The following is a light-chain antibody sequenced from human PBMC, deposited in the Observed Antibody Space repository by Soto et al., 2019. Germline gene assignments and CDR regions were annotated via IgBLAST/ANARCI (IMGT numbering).Light chain of an antibody. CDR1: SSNIGAGYD. CDR2: GNS. CDR3: QSYASSLRVV. V-gene: IGLV1-40*01. Sequence: QSVLTQPPSVSGAPGQRVTISCTGSSSNIGAGYDVHWYQQLPGTAPKLLIYGNSNRPSGVPDRFSGSKSGTSASLAITGLQAEDEADHYCQSYASSLRVVFGGGTKLTVL. J-gene: IGLJ2*01.